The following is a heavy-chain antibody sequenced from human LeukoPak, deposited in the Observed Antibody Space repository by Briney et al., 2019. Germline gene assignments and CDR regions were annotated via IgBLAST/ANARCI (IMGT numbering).Heavy chain of an antibody. V-gene: IGHV3-23*01. D-gene: IGHD3-16*02. Sequence: GGSLRLSCAASGFTFNSFAMNWVRQAPGKGLEWVSRISGGDGSSHYADFVKGRFTISRDNSTNTLHLQMNSLRAEDTAVYYCAKSLGVGGYTRYKGFDQWGQGTLVTVSS. CDR2: ISGGDGSS. CDR3: AKSLGVGGYTRYKGFDQ. J-gene: IGHJ4*02. CDR1: GFTFNSFA.